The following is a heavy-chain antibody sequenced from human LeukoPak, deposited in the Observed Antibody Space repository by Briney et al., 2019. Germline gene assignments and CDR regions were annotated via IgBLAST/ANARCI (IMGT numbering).Heavy chain of an antibody. J-gene: IGHJ4*02. V-gene: IGHV1-8*03. CDR3: ARSRRGSTEDY. CDR2: MNPNSGHT. D-gene: IGHD1-26*01. CDR1: GYTFTSYD. Sequence: ASVKVSCKASGYTFTSYDINWVRQATGQGLEWMGWMNPNSGHTGYAQKFQGRVTITRNTSISTAYMELSSLRSEDTAVYYCARSRRGSTEDYWGQGTLVTVSS.